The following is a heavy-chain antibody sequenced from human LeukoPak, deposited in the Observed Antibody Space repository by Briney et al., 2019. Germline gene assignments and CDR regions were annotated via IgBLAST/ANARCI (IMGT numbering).Heavy chain of an antibody. CDR3: ARGLDSYNFYY. J-gene: IGHJ4*02. CDR1: GFIFSSYS. D-gene: IGHD5-24*01. V-gene: IGHV3-21*01. Sequence: GGSLRLSCAASGFIFSSYSMNWVRQAPGKGLEWVSSISSSSSYIYYADSVKGRFTISRDNAKNSLYLQMNTLRAEDTAVYYCARGLDSYNFYYWGQGTLVTASS. CDR2: ISSSSSYI.